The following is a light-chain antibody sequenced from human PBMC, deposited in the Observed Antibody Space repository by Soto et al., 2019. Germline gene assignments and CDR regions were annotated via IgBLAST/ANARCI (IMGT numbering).Light chain of an antibody. CDR3: QQYNNWPPFMYT. J-gene: IGKJ2*01. Sequence: EIVMTQSPATLSVSPGERATLSCRASQSVSSNLVWYQQKPGQAPRLLIYGASTRATGIPARFSGSGSGTEFTLTISSLQSEDFAVYYCQQYNNWPPFMYTFGQGTQLEIK. CDR2: GAS. CDR1: QSVSSN. V-gene: IGKV3-15*01.